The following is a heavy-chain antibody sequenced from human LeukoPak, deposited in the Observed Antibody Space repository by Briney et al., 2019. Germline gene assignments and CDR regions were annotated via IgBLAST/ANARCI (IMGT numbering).Heavy chain of an antibody. CDR1: GFTFSRHA. CDR2: TGLNSVNT. V-gene: IGHV3-23*01. CDR3: AKGDDIGKHPTRAYYFDT. D-gene: IGHD5-24*01. Sequence: GGSLRLSGAASGFTFSRHAMSWVRQAPGKGLEWVSTTGLNSVNTLCAESVQGRFSISRDNSKNTLDLQMDNLRVDDTAVYYCAKGDDIGKHPTRAYYFDTWGQGTLVTVSS. J-gene: IGHJ4*02.